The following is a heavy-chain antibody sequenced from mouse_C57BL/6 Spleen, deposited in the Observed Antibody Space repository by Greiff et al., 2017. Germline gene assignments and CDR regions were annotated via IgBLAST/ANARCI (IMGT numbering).Heavy chain of an antibody. CDR3: ASGIYYDYDGYAMDY. Sequence: VQLQQSGPELVKPGASVKISCKASGYTFTDYYMNWVKQSHGKSLEWIGDINPNNGGTSYNQKLKGKATLTVDKSSSTAYMELRSLTSEDSAVYYCASGIYYDYDGYAMDYWGQGTSVTVSS. D-gene: IGHD2-4*01. V-gene: IGHV1-26*01. J-gene: IGHJ4*01. CDR2: INPNNGGT. CDR1: GYTFTDYY.